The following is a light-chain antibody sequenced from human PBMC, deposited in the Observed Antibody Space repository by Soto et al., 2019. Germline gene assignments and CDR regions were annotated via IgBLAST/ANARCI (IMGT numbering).Light chain of an antibody. J-gene: IGLJ1*01. CDR1: RSNIGSNT. CDR2: SNK. Sequence: QSVLTQPPSTSGTPGQRVTISCSGSRSNIGSNTVTWYQQLPGTAPKLLIYSNKQRPSGVPDRFSGSKSGTSASLAISGLQSEDEADYYCAAWDDSLNGSYVFGTGTKVTVL. CDR3: AAWDDSLNGSYV. V-gene: IGLV1-44*01.